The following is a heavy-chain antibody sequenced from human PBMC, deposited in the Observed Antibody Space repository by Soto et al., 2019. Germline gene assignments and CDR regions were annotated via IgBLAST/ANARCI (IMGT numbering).Heavy chain of an antibody. Sequence: PSETLSLTCAVYGGSFSGYYWSWIRQPPGKGLEWIGEINHSGSTNYNPSLKSRVTISVDTSKNQFSLKLSSVTAADTAVYYCARGRLRRYQLLSYGMDVWGQGTTVTVSS. J-gene: IGHJ6*02. CDR1: GGSFSGYY. CDR2: INHSGST. V-gene: IGHV4-34*01. CDR3: ARGRLRRYQLLSYGMDV. D-gene: IGHD2-2*01.